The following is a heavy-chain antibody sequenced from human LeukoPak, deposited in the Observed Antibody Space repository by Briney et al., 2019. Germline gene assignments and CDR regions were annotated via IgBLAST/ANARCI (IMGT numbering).Heavy chain of an antibody. CDR1: GGSFSGYY. Sequence: SETLSLTCAVYGGSFSGYYWSWIRQPPGKGLEWIGEINHSGSTNYNPSLRSRVTISVDTSKNQFSLKLSSVTAADTAVYYCAREGPYCGGDCYSRNNWFDPWGQGTPVTVSS. J-gene: IGHJ5*02. CDR2: INHSGST. CDR3: AREGPYCGGDCYSRNNWFDP. D-gene: IGHD2-21*02. V-gene: IGHV4-34*01.